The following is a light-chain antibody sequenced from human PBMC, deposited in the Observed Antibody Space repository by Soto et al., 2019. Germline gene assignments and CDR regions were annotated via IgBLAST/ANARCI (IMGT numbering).Light chain of an antibody. CDR3: QQYGTLPWT. V-gene: IGKV3-20*01. CDR1: QSVANNY. J-gene: IGKJ1*01. CDR2: GAS. Sequence: EIVLTQSPGTLSLSPGERATLSCRASQSVANNYLAWYQQKPRQAPRLLIYGASSRATGILGRFSGSDSGTDFNLTISRLEPEDFAVYYCQQYGTLPWTFGQGTKVEIK.